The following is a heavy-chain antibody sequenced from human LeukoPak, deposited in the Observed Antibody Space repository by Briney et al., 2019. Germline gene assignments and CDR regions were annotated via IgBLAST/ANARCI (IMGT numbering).Heavy chain of an antibody. D-gene: IGHD3-22*01. V-gene: IGHV3-21*01. CDR3: ARESSGYFY. J-gene: IGHJ4*02. Sequence: GGSLRLSCAASGLTFSSYSMNWVRQAPGKGLEWVSSISSSSSSRYYADSVKGRFNISRDNAKNSLYVQMNSLRAEDRAVYYCARESSGYFYWGQGTLVTVSS. CDR1: GLTFSSYS. CDR2: ISSSSSSR.